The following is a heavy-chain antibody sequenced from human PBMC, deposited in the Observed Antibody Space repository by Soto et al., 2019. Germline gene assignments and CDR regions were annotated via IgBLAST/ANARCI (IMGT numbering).Heavy chain of an antibody. J-gene: IGHJ4*02. CDR2: ISLYHHST. Sequence: GASVKVSCKTSGYPFTDYFIHWVRQAPGQGLEWMGIISLYHHSTSYAQKFQGRLTVTADTSTTTVYMDLSSLTSEDSAVYWCARELYSCGGDCPYYTDYSGQATLVPLSP. V-gene: IGHV1-46*01. D-gene: IGHD2-21*02. CDR1: GYPFTDYF. CDR3: ARELYSCGGDCPYYTDY.